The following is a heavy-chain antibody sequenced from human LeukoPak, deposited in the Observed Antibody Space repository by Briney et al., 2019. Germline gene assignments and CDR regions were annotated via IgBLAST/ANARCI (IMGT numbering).Heavy chain of an antibody. D-gene: IGHD3-10*01. CDR3: ASFTGSSRAFGEFEP. Sequence: AASVKVSSKASGYTFTSYYMHWVRQAPGQGLEWMGIINPSGGSTSYAQKFQGRVTMTRDTSTSTVYMELSSLRSEDTAVYYCASFTGSSRAFGEFEPWGQGTLVTVSS. CDR1: GYTFTSYY. CDR2: INPSGGST. V-gene: IGHV1-46*01. J-gene: IGHJ5*02.